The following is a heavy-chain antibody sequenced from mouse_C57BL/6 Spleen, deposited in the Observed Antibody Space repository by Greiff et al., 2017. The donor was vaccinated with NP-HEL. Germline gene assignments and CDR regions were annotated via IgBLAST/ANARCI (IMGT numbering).Heavy chain of an antibody. J-gene: IGHJ1*03. D-gene: IGHD1-1*01. CDR3: ARGDYYGSSSYWYFDV. Sequence: VQLQQPGTEMVKPGASVKLTCKASGYTFTSYWMNWVKQRPGQGLEWIGNINPSNGGTNYNEKFKSKATLTVDKSSSTAYMQLSSLTSEDSAVYYCARGDYYGSSSYWYFDVWGTGTTVTVSS. CDR2: INPSNGGT. CDR1: GYTFTSYW. V-gene: IGHV1-53*01.